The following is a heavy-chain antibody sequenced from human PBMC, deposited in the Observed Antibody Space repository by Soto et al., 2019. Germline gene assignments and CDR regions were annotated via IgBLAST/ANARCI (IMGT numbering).Heavy chain of an antibody. D-gene: IGHD6-19*01. CDR2: ISYEGSNK. V-gene: IGHV3-30-3*01. J-gene: IGHJ4*02. CDR3: ARDGRAVAGTAPGDY. Sequence: QVQLVESGGGVVQPGRSLRLSCAASGFTFSSYAMHWVRQAPGKGLEWVAVISYEGSNKYYADSVKGRFTISRDNSKNTLELQMNSLRAEDTAVYYCARDGRAVAGTAPGDYWGQGTLVTVSS. CDR1: GFTFSSYA.